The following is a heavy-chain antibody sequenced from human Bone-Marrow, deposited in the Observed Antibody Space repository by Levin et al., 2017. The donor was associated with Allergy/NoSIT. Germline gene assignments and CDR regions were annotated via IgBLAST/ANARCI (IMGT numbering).Heavy chain of an antibody. D-gene: IGHD2/OR15-2a*01. Sequence: AGGSLRLSCTVSGFTFSLYSMNWVRQAPGKGLEWVSSISSSGTDMYNADSVKGRSTISRDNAKNSLNLQMSSLRAEDTAVYYCARGIIGDVRVAHKEAFDIWGQGTMVTVSS. J-gene: IGHJ3*02. CDR3: ARGIIGDVRVAHKEAFDI. CDR1: GFTFSLYS. V-gene: IGHV3-21*01. CDR2: ISSSGTDM.